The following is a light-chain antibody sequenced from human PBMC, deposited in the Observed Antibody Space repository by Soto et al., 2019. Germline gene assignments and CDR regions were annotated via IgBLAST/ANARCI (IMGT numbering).Light chain of an antibody. CDR3: QQYNDWPPLT. J-gene: IGKJ4*01. CDR1: QSVSGN. CDR2: GAS. Sequence: EIVMTQSPATLSVSPGERATLSCRASQSVSGNLAWYQQKPGQAPRLLIYGASTRATGIPARFSGSGSGTEFTPTITSLQSEDFAVYYCQQYNDWPPLTFGGGTKVEIK. V-gene: IGKV3-15*01.